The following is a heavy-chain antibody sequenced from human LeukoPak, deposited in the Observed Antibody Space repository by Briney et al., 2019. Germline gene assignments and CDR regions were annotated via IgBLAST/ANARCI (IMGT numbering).Heavy chain of an antibody. J-gene: IGHJ5*02. D-gene: IGHD2-2*01. CDR1: GYTFTGYY. V-gene: IGHV1-2*02. CDR2: INPNSGGT. Sequence: ASVKVSCKASGYTFTGYYMHWVRQAPGQGLEWMGWINPNSGGTIYAQKFQGRVTMTRDTSISTAYMELSRLRFDDTAVYYCARDVVPASNWFDPWGQGTLVTVSS. CDR3: ARDVVPASNWFDP.